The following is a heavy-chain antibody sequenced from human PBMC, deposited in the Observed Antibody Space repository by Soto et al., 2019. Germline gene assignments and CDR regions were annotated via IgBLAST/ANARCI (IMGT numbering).Heavy chain of an antibody. D-gene: IGHD2-21*02. V-gene: IGHV3-30*18. CDR3: AKLFYADPNIPQAFCGGDCYADD. CDR1: GFRFSSYG. CDR2: ISYDGSNK. Sequence: QVQLVESGGGVVQPGRSLRLSCAASGFRFSSYGMHWVRQAPGKGLEWAAVISYDGSNKYYADSVKGRFTISRDNSKNTLYLQMNSLRAEDTAVYYCAKLFYADPNIPQAFCGGDCYADDWGQGTLVTVSS. J-gene: IGHJ4*02.